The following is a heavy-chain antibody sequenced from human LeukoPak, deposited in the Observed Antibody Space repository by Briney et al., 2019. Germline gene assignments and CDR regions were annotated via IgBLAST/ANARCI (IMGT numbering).Heavy chain of an antibody. Sequence: PSETLSLTCTVSGSSIGTYSWSWIRQPPGKGLEWVGYIYTTGSTHYNPSLKSRVTMSLDTSKNQFSLRLSSVTAADTAVYYCARDSGSGVDYWGQGTLVTVSS. CDR1: GSSIGTYS. CDR3: ARDSGSGVDY. D-gene: IGHD3-10*01. J-gene: IGHJ4*02. V-gene: IGHV4-4*09. CDR2: IYTTGST.